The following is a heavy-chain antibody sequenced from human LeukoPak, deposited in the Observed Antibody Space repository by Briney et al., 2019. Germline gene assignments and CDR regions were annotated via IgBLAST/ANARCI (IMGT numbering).Heavy chain of an antibody. CDR2: ISTNGGST. Sequence: PGGSLRLSCAASGFTFSSYSMHWVRQAPGKGLEYVSAISTNGGSTYYADSVKGRFTISRDNSKDTLYLQMGSLRADDMAVYFWARVDKFYSYDYWGQGTLVTVSS. CDR1: GFTFSSYS. V-gene: IGHV3-64*02. J-gene: IGHJ4*02. CDR3: ARVDKFYSYDY.